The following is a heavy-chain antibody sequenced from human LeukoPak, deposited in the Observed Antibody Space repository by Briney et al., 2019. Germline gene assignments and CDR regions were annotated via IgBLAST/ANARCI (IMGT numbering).Heavy chain of an antibody. D-gene: IGHD3-22*01. CDR3: AERGVVIRVILVGFHKEAYYFDS. CDR2: ISDSGGRT. J-gene: IGHJ4*02. V-gene: IGHV3-23*01. CDR1: GITLSNYG. Sequence: GGSLRVSCAVPGITLSNYGMSWVRQAPGKGLEWVAGISDSGGRTNYADSVKGRFTISRDNPKNTLYLQMNSLRAEDTAVYFCAERGVVIRVILVGFHKEAYYFDSWGQGALVTVSS.